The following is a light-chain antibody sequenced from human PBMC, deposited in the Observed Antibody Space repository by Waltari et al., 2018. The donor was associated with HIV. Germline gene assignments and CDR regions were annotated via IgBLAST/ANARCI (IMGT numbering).Light chain of an antibody. Sequence: DIQMTQSPSSLSASVGDRVTITCRASQSISSYLNWYQQKPGKAPKLLIYAASSLQRGVPSRFSGSGSGTDFTLTISSLQPEDFATYYCQQSYSTPPFTFGPGTKVDIK. CDR1: QSISSY. V-gene: IGKV1-39*01. CDR3: QQSYSTPPFT. J-gene: IGKJ3*01. CDR2: AAS.